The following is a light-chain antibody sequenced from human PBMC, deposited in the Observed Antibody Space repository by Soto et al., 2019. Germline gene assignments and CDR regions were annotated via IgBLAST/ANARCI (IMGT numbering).Light chain of an antibody. Sequence: EIVLTQSPGTLSSSPGERATLSCRASQSVSSSYLAWYQQKPGQAPRLLIYGASSRATSIPDSFSGSGSGTDFTLTISRLEPEVFAGYYCQQYCSSPGYSFGQGTKLEIK. V-gene: IGKV3-20*01. J-gene: IGKJ2*01. CDR3: QQYCSSPGYS. CDR1: QSVSSSY. CDR2: GAS.